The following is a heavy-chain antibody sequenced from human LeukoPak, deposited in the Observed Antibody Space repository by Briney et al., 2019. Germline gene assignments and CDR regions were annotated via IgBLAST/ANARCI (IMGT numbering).Heavy chain of an antibody. V-gene: IGHV3-48*03. D-gene: IGHD5-24*01. CDR1: GGTLSTYE. CDR3: ATRLPFTGYKN. CDR2: MSRSADRI. Sequence: PGGSLRLSCTIFGGTLSTYEFNWVRQSPGKGPEWISYMSRSADRIDHADSMKGRLTMSRDNAKNSVYLQMNSLRVDDTAIYYCATRLPFTGYKNWGQGTLVTVSS. J-gene: IGHJ4*01.